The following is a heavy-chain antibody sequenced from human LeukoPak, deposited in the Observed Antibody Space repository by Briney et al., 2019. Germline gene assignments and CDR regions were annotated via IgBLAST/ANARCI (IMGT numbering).Heavy chain of an antibody. CDR1: GGSFSGFY. Sequence: SETLSLTCAVYGGSFSGFYWSWIRQPPGKGLGWIGEITHSGSTNYNPSLKSRVTISVDTSKSQFSLKLNSVTAADTAVYYCARRLRFYYYYMDVWGKGTTVTISS. D-gene: IGHD2-15*01. J-gene: IGHJ6*03. CDR2: ITHSGST. CDR3: ARRLRFYYYYMDV. V-gene: IGHV4-34*01.